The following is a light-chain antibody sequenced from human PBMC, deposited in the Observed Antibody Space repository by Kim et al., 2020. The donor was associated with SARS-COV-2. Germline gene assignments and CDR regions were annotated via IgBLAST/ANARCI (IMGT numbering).Light chain of an antibody. CDR1: SGHSRYA. V-gene: IGLV4-69*01. Sequence: ASVKLTCTLSSGHSRYAIAWHQQQPEKGPRYLMKLNSDGSHSKGDGIPDRFSGSSSGAERYLTISSLQSEDEADYYCQTWGTGISVFGGGTQLTVL. CDR3: QTWGTGISV. CDR2: LNSDGSH. J-gene: IGLJ2*01.